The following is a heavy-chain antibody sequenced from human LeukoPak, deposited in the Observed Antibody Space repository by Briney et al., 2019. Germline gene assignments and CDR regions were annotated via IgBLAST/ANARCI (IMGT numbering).Heavy chain of an antibody. CDR3: ARESAEGFDY. Sequence: GGSLRLSCVASGFTFTSHSMNWVRQAPGKGLEWVSSIGSSSRSIYYADSVKGRFTISRDNAKNSLFLEMNSLRAEDTAVYYCARESAEGFDYWGQGTLVTVSS. V-gene: IGHV3-21*01. CDR1: GFTFTSHS. CDR2: IGSSSRSI. J-gene: IGHJ4*02. D-gene: IGHD6-25*01.